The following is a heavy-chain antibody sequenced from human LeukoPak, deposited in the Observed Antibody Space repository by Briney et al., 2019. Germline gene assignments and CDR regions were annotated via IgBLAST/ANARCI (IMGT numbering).Heavy chain of an antibody. D-gene: IGHD1-26*01. CDR3: ARRRRVGATTFDY. Sequence: SETLSLTCTVSGGSVSSGSYYWSWIRQPPGKGLEWIGYIYYSEITHYNPSLKSRVTISVDTSKNQFSLKLSSVTAADTAVYYCARRRRVGATTFDYWGQGTLVTVSS. V-gene: IGHV4-61*01. CDR1: GGSVSSGSYY. CDR2: IYYSEIT. J-gene: IGHJ4*02.